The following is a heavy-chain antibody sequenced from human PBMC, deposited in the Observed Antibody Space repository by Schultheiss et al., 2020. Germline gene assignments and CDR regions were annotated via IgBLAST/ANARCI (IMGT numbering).Heavy chain of an antibody. D-gene: IGHD2-2*01. Sequence: SETLSLTCAVSGGSISSTNWWSWVRQPPGKGLEWVGEIYHSGNTNYNPSLKSRVTISVDKSKNQFSLRLSSVTAADTAVYYCANQRRLPGAAFDDWGQGTLVTVSS. CDR1: GGSISSTNW. V-gene: IGHV4-4*02. J-gene: IGHJ4*02. CDR3: ANQRRLPGAAFDD. CDR2: IYHSGNT.